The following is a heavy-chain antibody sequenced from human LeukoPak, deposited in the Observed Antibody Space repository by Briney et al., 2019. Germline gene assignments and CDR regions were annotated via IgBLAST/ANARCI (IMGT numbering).Heavy chain of an antibody. Sequence: ASVKVSCKASGYTFTSYYMHWVRQAPGQGLEWMGIINPSGGSTSYAQKFQGRVTMSTDTPSTTAFMELRTLRSDDTAVYYCARDRPPDPVDIWGQGTMVTVSS. CDR1: GYTFTSYY. CDR3: ARDRPPDPVDI. CDR2: INPSGGST. V-gene: IGHV1-46*01. J-gene: IGHJ3*02.